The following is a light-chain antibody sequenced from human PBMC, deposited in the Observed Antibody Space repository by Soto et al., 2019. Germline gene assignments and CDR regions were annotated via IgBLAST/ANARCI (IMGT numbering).Light chain of an antibody. CDR3: QQYESTPPT. V-gene: IGKV4-1*01. Sequence: DIVMTQSPDSLAVSLGERATINCKSSQSVLYSSNNKNYLACYQQRPGQPPKLLIYWASTRESGVPDRFSGSGSGTDFTLTITSLQAEDVAVYSCQQYESTPPTFGQGTKLAIK. J-gene: IGKJ2*01. CDR2: WAS. CDR1: QSVLYSSNNKNY.